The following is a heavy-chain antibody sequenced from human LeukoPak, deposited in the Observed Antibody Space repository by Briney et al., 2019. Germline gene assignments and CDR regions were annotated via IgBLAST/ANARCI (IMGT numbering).Heavy chain of an antibody. CDR3: ARVTGYSSGYYSHYFDY. CDR1: GFTFDDYA. J-gene: IGHJ4*02. V-gene: IGHV3-9*01. Sequence: PGRSLRLSCTASGFTFDDYAMHWVRQAPGKGLEWVSGISWDGGSIAYADSVKGRFAISRDNAKNSLYLQMNSLRAEDTAVYYCARVTGYSSGYYSHYFDYWGQGTLVTVSS. CDR2: ISWDGGSI. D-gene: IGHD3-22*01.